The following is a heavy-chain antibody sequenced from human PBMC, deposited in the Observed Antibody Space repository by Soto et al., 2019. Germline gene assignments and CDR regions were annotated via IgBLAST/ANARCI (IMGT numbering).Heavy chain of an antibody. Sequence: SLKVSCKASGGTFSSYAISWVRQAPGQGLEWMGGIIPIFGTANYAQKFQGRVTITADESTSTAYMELSSLRSEDTAVYYCARDWPTSYGSARWRFDPWGQGTLVTVSS. D-gene: IGHD3-10*01. V-gene: IGHV1-69*13. CDR3: ARDWPTSYGSARWRFDP. J-gene: IGHJ5*02. CDR1: GGTFSSYA. CDR2: IIPIFGTA.